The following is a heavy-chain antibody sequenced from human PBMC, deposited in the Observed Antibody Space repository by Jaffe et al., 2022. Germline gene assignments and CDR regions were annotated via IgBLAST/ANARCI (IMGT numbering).Heavy chain of an antibody. V-gene: IGHV5-51*03. CDR1: GYSFTSYW. CDR2: IYPGDSDT. CDR3: VRRARYYGSDNWFDP. Sequence: EVQLVQSGAEVKKPGESLKISCKGSGYSFTSYWIGWVRQMPGKGLEWMGIIYPGDSDTRYSPSFQGQVTISADKSISTAYLQWSSLKASDTAMYYCVRRARYYGSDNWFDPWGQGTLVTVSS. D-gene: IGHD3-10*01. J-gene: IGHJ5*02.